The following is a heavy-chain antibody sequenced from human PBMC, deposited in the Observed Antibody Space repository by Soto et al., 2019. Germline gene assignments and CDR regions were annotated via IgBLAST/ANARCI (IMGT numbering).Heavy chain of an antibody. CDR1: GGSISSSSYY. CDR2: IYYSGST. Sequence: PSETLSLTCTVSGGSISSSSYYWGWIRQPPGKGLEWIGSIYYSGSTYYNPSLKSRVTISVDTSKNQFSLKLSSVTAADTAVYYSARRGIRYGSVYDYWGQGTLVTVS. D-gene: IGHD3-10*01. CDR3: ARRGIRYGSVYDY. J-gene: IGHJ4*02. V-gene: IGHV4-39*01.